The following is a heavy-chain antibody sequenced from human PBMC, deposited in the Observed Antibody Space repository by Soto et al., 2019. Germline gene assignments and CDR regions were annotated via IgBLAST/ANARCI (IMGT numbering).Heavy chain of an antibody. V-gene: IGHV4-34*01. Sequence: SETLSLTCAVYGGSFTGYYWTWIRQTPGKGLEWIGEINYRGSSYYNPSLESRISMAVDTSKNQFSLKLRSVTAADTAVYFCVRGQPHRITIFEVVIRSYDYGMAVGGQGTTVTV. CDR2: INYRGSS. CDR1: GGSFTGYY. D-gene: IGHD3-3*02. J-gene: IGHJ6*02. CDR3: VRGQPHRITIFEVVIRSYDYGMAV.